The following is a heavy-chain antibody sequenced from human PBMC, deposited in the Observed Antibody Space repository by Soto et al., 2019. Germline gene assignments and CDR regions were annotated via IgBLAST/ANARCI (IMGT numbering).Heavy chain of an antibody. V-gene: IGHV4-31*03. D-gene: IGHD3-3*02. CDR1: GGSISSGGYY. CDR2: IYYSGST. Sequence: QVQLQESGPGLVKPSQTLSLTCTVSGGSISSGGYYWSWIRQHPGKGLEWIGYIYYSGSTYYNPSLKSRVTISVDTSKNQFSLKLSSVTAADTAVYYCARDRRVRIFGVVIAGWFDPWGQGTLVTVSS. J-gene: IGHJ5*02. CDR3: ARDRRVRIFGVVIAGWFDP.